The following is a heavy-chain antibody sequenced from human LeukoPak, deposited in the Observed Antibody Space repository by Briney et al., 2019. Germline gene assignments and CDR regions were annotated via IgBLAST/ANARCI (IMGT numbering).Heavy chain of an antibody. CDR2: MHYSGST. Sequence: SETLSLTCTVSGCSINTRTYYWGWIRQPPGKGLEWIGSMHYSGSTNYNPSLKSRVTISGDTSKNQFSLKLSSVSAADTAVYYCARRGSVEVPAAPDAFDICGQGTMVSVSS. CDR1: GCSINTRTYY. CDR3: ARRGSVEVPAAPDAFDI. D-gene: IGHD2-2*01. V-gene: IGHV4-39*01. J-gene: IGHJ3*02.